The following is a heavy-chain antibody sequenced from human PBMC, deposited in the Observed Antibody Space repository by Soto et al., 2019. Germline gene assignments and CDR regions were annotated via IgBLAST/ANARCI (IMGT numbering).Heavy chain of an antibody. D-gene: IGHD1-1*01. CDR2: IYPRDSHT. Sequence: GESLKISCQGSGYTFTNYWIVWVRQLPGKGLEWMGIIYPRDSHTTYSPSFQGQVTISDDKSLNSAFLQWSSLKASDTATYYCARFAATSGINAFDAWGPGTMVTVSS. J-gene: IGHJ3*01. V-gene: IGHV5-51*01. CDR1: GYTFTNYW. CDR3: ARFAATSGINAFDA.